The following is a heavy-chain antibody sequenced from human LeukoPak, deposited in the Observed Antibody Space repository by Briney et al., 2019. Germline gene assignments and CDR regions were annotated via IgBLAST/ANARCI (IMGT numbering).Heavy chain of an antibody. J-gene: IGHJ4*02. CDR3: AIRYRGD. D-gene: IGHD3-9*01. CDR1: GFTFSSYA. CDR2: ISFDGSDK. Sequence: GGSLRLSCAASGFTFSSYAMHWVRQAPGKGLEWVAIISFDGSDKYYADSVKGRFTISRDNSKNTLYLQMNSLRPEDTAVYYCAIRYRGDWGQGTLVTVSS. V-gene: IGHV3-30*04.